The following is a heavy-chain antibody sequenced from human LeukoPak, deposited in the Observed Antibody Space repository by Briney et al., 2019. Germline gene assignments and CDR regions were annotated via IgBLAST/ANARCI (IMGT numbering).Heavy chain of an antibody. J-gene: IGHJ3*02. Sequence: PGGSLRLSCAASGFTFSSYAMSWVRQAPGKGLEWVSGISWNSGSIGYADSVKGRFTISRDNAKNSLYLQMNSLRAEDMALYYCAKGGEYCSSTSCHTLRGAFDIWGQGTMVTVSS. CDR1: GFTFSSYA. V-gene: IGHV3-9*03. CDR2: ISWNSGSI. D-gene: IGHD2-2*01. CDR3: AKGGEYCSSTSCHTLRGAFDI.